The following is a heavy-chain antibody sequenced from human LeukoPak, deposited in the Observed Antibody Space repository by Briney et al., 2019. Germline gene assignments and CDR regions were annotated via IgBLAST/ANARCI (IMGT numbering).Heavy chain of an antibody. CDR1: GFSLSTSGVG. CDR2: IYWNDDE. D-gene: IGHD2-2*01. Sequence: SGPTLVKPTQTLTLTFTFSGFSLSTSGVGVGWIRQPPGKALEWLALIYWNDDERYSSSLKSRLTITKDTSKNQVVLTMTNMDPVDTATYYFAHAVVPPAGTSFDSWGQGTLVTVSS. CDR3: AHAVVPPAGTSFDS. J-gene: IGHJ4*02. V-gene: IGHV2-5*01.